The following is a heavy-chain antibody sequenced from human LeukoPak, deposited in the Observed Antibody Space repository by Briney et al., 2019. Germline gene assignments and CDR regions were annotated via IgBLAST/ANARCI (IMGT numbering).Heavy chain of an antibody. J-gene: IGHJ5*02. CDR1: GFTFSSYA. Sequence: GGSLRLSRAASGFTFSSYAMSWVRQAPGKGLEWVSAISGSGGSTYYADSVKGRFTISRDNSKNTLYLQMNSLRAEDTAVYYCAKLTYYDFWSGFEPWGQGTLVTVSS. CDR2: ISGSGGST. D-gene: IGHD3-3*01. CDR3: AKLTYYDFWSGFEP. V-gene: IGHV3-23*01.